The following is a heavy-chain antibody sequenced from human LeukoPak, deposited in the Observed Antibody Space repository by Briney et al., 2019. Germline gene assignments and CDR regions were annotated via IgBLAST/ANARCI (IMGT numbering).Heavy chain of an antibody. CDR2: IYHSGST. V-gene: IGHV4-4*02. J-gene: IGHJ4*02. D-gene: IGHD4-17*01. Sequence: SGTLSLTCAVSGGSISSSNWWSWVRQPPGKGLEWIREIYHSGSTNYNPSLKSRVTISVDKSKNQFSLKLSSVTAADTAVYYCARKYGDYKYYFDYWGQGTLVTVSS. CDR1: GGSISSSNW. CDR3: ARKYGDYKYYFDY.